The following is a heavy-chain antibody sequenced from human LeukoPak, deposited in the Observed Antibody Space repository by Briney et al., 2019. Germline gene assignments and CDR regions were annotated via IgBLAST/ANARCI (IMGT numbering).Heavy chain of an antibody. CDR2: ISYDGSNR. V-gene: IGHV3-30*04. J-gene: IGHJ6*03. Sequence: GGSLRLSRAASGFTFSRYGMHWVRQAPGKGLEWVTAISYDGSNRYYADSVKGRFTISRDNSKNTVYVQMNSLRAEDTAVYYCAKEGYSRGYYSYYYMDVWGKGTTVTVSS. D-gene: IGHD6-13*01. CDR3: AKEGYSRGYYSYYYMDV. CDR1: GFTFSRYG.